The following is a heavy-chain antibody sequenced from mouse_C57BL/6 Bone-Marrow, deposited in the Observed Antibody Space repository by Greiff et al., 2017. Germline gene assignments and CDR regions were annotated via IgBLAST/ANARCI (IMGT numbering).Heavy chain of an antibody. CDR3: ARDECYWYFDV. Sequence: DVMLVESGGGLVKPGGSLKFSWQASGFTFSGYAMSWVRQTPEKGLEWVATISDGGSYTYYPDNVKGRFTISRDNANNNLYLQMSHLKSEDTAMYYCARDECYWYFDVWGTGTTVTVSS. V-gene: IGHV5-4*01. J-gene: IGHJ1*03. CDR1: GFTFSGYA. CDR2: ISDGGSYT.